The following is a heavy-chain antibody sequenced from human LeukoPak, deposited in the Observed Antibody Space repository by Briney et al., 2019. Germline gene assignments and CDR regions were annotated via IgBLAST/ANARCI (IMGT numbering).Heavy chain of an antibody. Sequence: PSETLSLTCTVSGGSISSYYWSWIRKPPGKGLEWIGYIYYSGSTNYNPSLKSRVTISVDTSKNQFSLKLSSVTAADTAVYYCARAPEQWLGYGMDVWGQGTTVTVSS. J-gene: IGHJ6*02. CDR1: GGSISSYY. V-gene: IGHV4-59*01. CDR3: ARAPEQWLGYGMDV. CDR2: IYYSGST. D-gene: IGHD6-19*01.